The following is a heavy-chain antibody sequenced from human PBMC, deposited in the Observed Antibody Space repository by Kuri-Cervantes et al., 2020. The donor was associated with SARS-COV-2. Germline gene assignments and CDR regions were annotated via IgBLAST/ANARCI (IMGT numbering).Heavy chain of an antibody. D-gene: IGHD6-19*01. CDR2: IDPSDSYT. V-gene: IGHV5-10-1*01. J-gene: IGHJ6*02. CDR1: GYSFTSYW. Sequence: KVSCKGSGYSFTSYWISWVRQMPGKGLEWMGRIDPSDSYTNYSPSFQGHVTISADKSISTAYLQWSSLKASDTAMYYCARHLLNPYYSSGWIFYGMDVWGQGTTVTVSS. CDR3: ARHLLNPYYSSGWIFYGMDV.